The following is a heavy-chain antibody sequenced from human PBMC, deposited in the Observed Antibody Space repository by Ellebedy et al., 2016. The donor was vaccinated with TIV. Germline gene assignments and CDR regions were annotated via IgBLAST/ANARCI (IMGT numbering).Heavy chain of an antibody. Sequence: GESLKISCAASGFTFSSYDMHWVRQATGKGLEWVSAIGTAGDPYYPGSVKGRFTISRENAKNSLYLQMNSLRAGDTAVYYCARAYYYGSGNHYYFDYWGQGTLVTVSS. CDR2: IGTAGDP. D-gene: IGHD3-10*01. J-gene: IGHJ4*02. CDR3: ARAYYYGSGNHYYFDY. CDR1: GFTFSSYD. V-gene: IGHV3-13*05.